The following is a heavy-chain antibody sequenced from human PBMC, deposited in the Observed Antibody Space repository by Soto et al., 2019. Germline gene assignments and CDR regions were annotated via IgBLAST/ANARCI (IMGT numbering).Heavy chain of an antibody. J-gene: IGHJ6*02. Sequence: QVQLVESGGGVVQPGRSLRLSCAASGFIFSSYAMYWVRQAPGKGLEWVAVISYDGNNKYYADSVKGRFTISRDNSRNTLYLQMSSLRAEDSAVYYCARAGCDGGSCCTLVGLRYGMDVWGQGTTVTVSS. V-gene: IGHV3-30-3*01. CDR1: GFIFSSYA. CDR2: ISYDGNNK. D-gene: IGHD2-15*01. CDR3: ARAGCDGGSCCTLVGLRYGMDV.